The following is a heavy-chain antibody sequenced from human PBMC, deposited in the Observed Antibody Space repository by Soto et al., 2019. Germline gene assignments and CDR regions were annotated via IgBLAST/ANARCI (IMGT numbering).Heavy chain of an antibody. D-gene: IGHD3-22*01. V-gene: IGHV1-69*18. CDR2: IIPIFDTA. Sequence: QVQLVQSGAEVKKPGSSVKVSCKASGGTFSSFAINWVRQAPGQGLEWMARIIPIFDTANYAQKFQGRVTITADESTSTAYMELSSLRFEDTAVYYCVGYYYNTRGYYYDYWGQGTLVTVSS. CDR1: GGTFSSFA. CDR3: VGYYYNTRGYYYDY. J-gene: IGHJ4*02.